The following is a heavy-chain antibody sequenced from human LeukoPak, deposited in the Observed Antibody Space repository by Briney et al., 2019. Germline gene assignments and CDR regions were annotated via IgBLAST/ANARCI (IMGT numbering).Heavy chain of an antibody. Sequence: SQTLSLTCAVSGGSISSGGYSWSWIRQPPGKGLEWIGYIYYSGSTNYNPSLKSRVTISVDTYKNQFSLKLSSVTAADMAVYYCARVLKTGITMTKHAFDIWGQGTMVTVSS. CDR3: ARVLKTGITMTKHAFDI. CDR1: GGSISSGGYS. J-gene: IGHJ3*02. V-gene: IGHV4-61*08. CDR2: IYYSGST. D-gene: IGHD3-22*01.